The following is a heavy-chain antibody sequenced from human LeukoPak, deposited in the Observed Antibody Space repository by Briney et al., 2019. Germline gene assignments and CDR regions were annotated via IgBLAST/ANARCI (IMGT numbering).Heavy chain of an antibody. CDR2: INPNSGGT. V-gene: IGHV1-2*02. J-gene: IGHJ4*02. CDR3: AREYSGSYSLDY. D-gene: IGHD1-26*01. CDR1: GYTFTGYY. Sequence: ASVKVSCKASGYTFTGYYMHWVRQTPGQGLEYMGWINPNSGGTNYAQKFQGRVTMTRDTSISTAYMELSRLRSDDTAVYYCAREYSGSYSLDYWGQGTLVTVSS.